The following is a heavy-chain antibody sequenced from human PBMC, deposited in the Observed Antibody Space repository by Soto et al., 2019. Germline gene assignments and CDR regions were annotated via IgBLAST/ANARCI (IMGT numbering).Heavy chain of an antibody. CDR2: ISYDGSNK. CDR3: LRRIAVAGTDAFDI. CDR1: GFTFSTYA. D-gene: IGHD6-19*01. J-gene: IGHJ3*02. V-gene: IGHV3-30-3*01. Sequence: GGFLRLSCAASGFTFSTYAMHWVRQAPGKGLEWVAVISYDGSNKFYGDSVKGRFTISRDNSKNTVSLQMNSLRAEDTALYYCLRRIAVAGTDAFDIWGRGTMVTVSS.